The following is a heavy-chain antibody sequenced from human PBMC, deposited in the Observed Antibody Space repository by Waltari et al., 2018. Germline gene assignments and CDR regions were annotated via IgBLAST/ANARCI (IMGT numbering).Heavy chain of an antibody. CDR3: ARARGLVGATLFDP. Sequence: QVQLQESGPGLVKPSETLSLTCAVSGYSISSGYYWGWIRPPPGKGLEWIGSIYHSGSTYYNPSLKSRVTIAVDTSKNQFSLKLSSVTAADTAVYYCARARGLVGATLFDPWGQGTLVTVSS. CDR2: IYHSGST. V-gene: IGHV4-38-2*01. D-gene: IGHD1-26*01. CDR1: GYSISSGYY. J-gene: IGHJ5*02.